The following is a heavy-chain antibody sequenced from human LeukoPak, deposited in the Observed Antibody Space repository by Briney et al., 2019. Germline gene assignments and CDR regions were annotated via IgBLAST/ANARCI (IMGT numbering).Heavy chain of an antibody. CDR2: IWYDGSNK. J-gene: IGHJ1*01. CDR1: GFTFSSYG. V-gene: IGHV3-33*01. CDR3: ARESHSSGWYPPGAEYFQH. Sequence: RGSLRLSCAASGFTFSSYGMHWVRQAPGKGLEWVAVIWYDGSNKYYADSVKGRFTISRDNSKNTLYLQMNSLRAEDTAVYYCARESHSSGWYPPGAEYFQHWGQGTLVTVSS. D-gene: IGHD6-19*01.